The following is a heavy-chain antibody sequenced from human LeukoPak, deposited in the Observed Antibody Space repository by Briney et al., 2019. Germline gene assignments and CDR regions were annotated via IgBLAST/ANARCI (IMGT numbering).Heavy chain of an antibody. D-gene: IGHD3-22*01. V-gene: IGHV3-30-3*01. CDR2: ISYDGSNK. CDR1: GFTFSSYA. CDR3: ASGGYYDSSGYYNLNAFDI. Sequence: GGSLRLSCAASGFTFSSYAMHWVRQAPGKGLEWVAVISYDGSNKYYADSVKGRFTISRDNSKNTLYLQMNSLRAEDTAVYYCASGGYYDSSGYYNLNAFDIWGQGTMVTVSS. J-gene: IGHJ3*02.